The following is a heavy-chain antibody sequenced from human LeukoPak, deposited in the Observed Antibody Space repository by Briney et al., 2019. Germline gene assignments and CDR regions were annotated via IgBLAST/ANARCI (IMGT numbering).Heavy chain of an antibody. Sequence: GGSLRLSCAVSGITLSNYGTSWVRQAPGKGLEWVAGISGSGGRTNYADAVKGRFTISRDNAKNTLFLQMNSLRVEDTAVYFCAKRGVVIRVILVGFHKEAYYFDSWGQGALVTVSS. V-gene: IGHV3-23*01. D-gene: IGHD3-22*01. J-gene: IGHJ4*02. CDR1: GITLSNYG. CDR3: AKRGVVIRVILVGFHKEAYYFDS. CDR2: ISGSGGRT.